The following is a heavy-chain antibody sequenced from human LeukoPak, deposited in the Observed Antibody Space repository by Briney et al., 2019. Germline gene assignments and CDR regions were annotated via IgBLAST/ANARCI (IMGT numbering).Heavy chain of an antibody. CDR1: GYTFINYW. CDR3: ARGIYSLNWFDP. D-gene: IGHD2-21*01. J-gene: IGHJ5*02. CDR2: IYPGDSDT. V-gene: IGHV5-51*01. Sequence: GESLKISCQGSGYTFINYWIAWVRRTPGKGLEWMGVIYPGDSDTRYSPSFQGQVTISADKSISIAYLQWSSLKASDTAVYYCARGIYSLNWFDPWGQGTLVTVSS.